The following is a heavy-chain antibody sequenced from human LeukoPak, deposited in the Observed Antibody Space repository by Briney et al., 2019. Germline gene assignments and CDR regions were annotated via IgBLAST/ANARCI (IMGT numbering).Heavy chain of an antibody. CDR1: GGSISSGGYY. Sequence: SQTQSLTCTVSGGSISSGGYYWSWIRQHPGKGLEWIGYISYSGSASYNPSLRTRLTISIDTSKNQFTLTLSSVTAADTAVYYCARHLSSGIYPGRFDYWGQGILVIVSS. CDR3: ARHLSSGIYPGRFDY. J-gene: IGHJ4*02. CDR2: ISYSGSA. V-gene: IGHV4-31*03. D-gene: IGHD1-26*01.